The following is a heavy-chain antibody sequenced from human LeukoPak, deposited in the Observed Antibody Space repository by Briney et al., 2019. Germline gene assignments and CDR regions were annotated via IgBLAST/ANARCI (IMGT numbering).Heavy chain of an antibody. Sequence: GGSLRLSCAASGFTFSSYWMSWVRQVPGKGLEWVANIKQDGSEKYYVDSVKGRFTISRDNAKNSLYLQMNSLRAEDTAGYYCARPGFAGYFDYWGQGTLVTVSS. CDR3: ARPGFAGYFDY. CDR2: IKQDGSEK. D-gene: IGHD2-21*01. V-gene: IGHV3-7*01. J-gene: IGHJ4*02. CDR1: GFTFSSYW.